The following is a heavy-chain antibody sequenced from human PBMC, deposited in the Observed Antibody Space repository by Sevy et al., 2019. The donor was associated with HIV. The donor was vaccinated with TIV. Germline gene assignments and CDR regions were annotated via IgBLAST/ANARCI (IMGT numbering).Heavy chain of an antibody. V-gene: IGHV4-39*01. Sequence: SETLSLTCTVSGGSISSSSYYWGWIRQPPGKGLEWIGSIYYSGSTYYNPSLKSRVTISVDTSKNQFSLKLSSVTAADTAVCYCARLVGGGYSSSSPYGMDVWGQGTTVTVSS. J-gene: IGHJ6*02. CDR3: ARLVGGGYSSSSPYGMDV. CDR1: GGSISSSSYY. D-gene: IGHD6-6*01. CDR2: IYYSGST.